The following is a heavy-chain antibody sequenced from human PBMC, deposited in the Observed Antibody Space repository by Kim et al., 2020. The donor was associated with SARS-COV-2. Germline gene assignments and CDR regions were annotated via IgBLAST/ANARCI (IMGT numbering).Heavy chain of an antibody. J-gene: IGHJ6*02. CDR3: ARAKVVAATLFYYGMDV. CDR1: GGSISSYY. D-gene: IGHD2-15*01. V-gene: IGHV4-59*01. CDR2: IYYSGST. Sequence: SETLSLTCTVSGGSISSYYWSWIRQPPGKGLEWIGYIYYSGSTNYNPSLKSRVTISVDTSKNQFSLKLSSVTAADTAVYYCARAKVVAATLFYYGMDVWGQGTTVTVSS.